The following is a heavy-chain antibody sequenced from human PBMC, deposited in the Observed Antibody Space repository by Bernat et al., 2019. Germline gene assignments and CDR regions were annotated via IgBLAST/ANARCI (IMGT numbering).Heavy chain of an antibody. J-gene: IGHJ3*02. D-gene: IGHD2-15*01. CDR3: ASPSPSQDASLGEVVVAATRCSDAFDI. CDR2: IYFSGST. Sequence: QLQLQESGPGLVKPSETLSLTCTVSGGSISSSSYYWGWIRQPPGKGLEWIGSIYFSGSTYYNPSLKSRVTISVDTSKNQFSLKLSSVTAADTAVYYCASPSPSQDASLGEVVVAATRCSDAFDIWGQGTTVTVSS. V-gene: IGHV4-39*01. CDR1: GGSISSSSYY.